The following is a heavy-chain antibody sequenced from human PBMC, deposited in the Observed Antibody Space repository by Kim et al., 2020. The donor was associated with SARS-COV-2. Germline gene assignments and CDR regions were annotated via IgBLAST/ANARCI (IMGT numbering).Heavy chain of an antibody. J-gene: IGHJ6*02. CDR3: TTDVLAGGSDV. CDR1: GFTFNDHA. D-gene: IGHD3-3*02. Sequence: GGSLRLSCIASGFTFNDHAMHWVRQAPGKGLEWVSGIMWNSDGIGYADSVKGRFTTSIDNAKNSLYLQMNSLRPEDTALYSCTTDVLAGGSDVLGQGT. V-gene: IGHV3-9*01. CDR2: IMWNSDGI.